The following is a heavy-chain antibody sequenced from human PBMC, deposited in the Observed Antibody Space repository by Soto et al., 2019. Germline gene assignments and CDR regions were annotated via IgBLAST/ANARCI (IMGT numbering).Heavy chain of an antibody. CDR3: ARAVIAAAGTTRSAWFDY. V-gene: IGHV1-69*13. CDR2: IIPIFGTA. D-gene: IGHD6-13*01. CDR1: GGTFSSYA. Sequence: SVKVSCKASGGTFSSYAISWVRQAPGQGLEWMGGIIPIFGTANYAQKFQGRVTITADESTSTAYMELSSLRSEDTAVYYCARAVIAAAGTTRSAWFDYWGQGTLVTVSS. J-gene: IGHJ4*02.